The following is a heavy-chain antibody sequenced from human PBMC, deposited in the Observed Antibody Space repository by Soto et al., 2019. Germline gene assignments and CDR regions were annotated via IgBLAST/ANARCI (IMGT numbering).Heavy chain of an antibody. CDR2: IYYSGST. J-gene: IGHJ4*02. CDR3: ARDRVTHDSSGYYPFDY. V-gene: IGHV4-30-4*01. CDR1: GGSISSGDYY. Sequence: PSETLSLTCTVSGGSISSGDYYWSWIRQPPGKGLEWIGYIYYSGSTYYNPSLKSRVTISVDTSKNQFSLKLSSVTAADTAVYYCARDRVTHDSSGYYPFDYWGQGTLVTVSS. D-gene: IGHD3-22*01.